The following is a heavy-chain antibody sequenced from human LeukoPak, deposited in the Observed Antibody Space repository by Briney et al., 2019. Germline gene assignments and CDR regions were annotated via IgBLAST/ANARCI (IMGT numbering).Heavy chain of an antibody. CDR3: ARDHAITMVRRVIIGAFDY. CDR1: GYTFTGYY. Sequence: ASVKVSCKASGYTFTGYYMHWVRQAPGQGLEWMGWINPNSGRTNYAQKFQGRVTMTRDTSISTAYMELSRLRSDDTAVYHCARDHAITMVRRVIIGAFDYWGQGTLVTVSS. D-gene: IGHD3-10*01. CDR2: INPNSGRT. J-gene: IGHJ4*02. V-gene: IGHV1-2*02.